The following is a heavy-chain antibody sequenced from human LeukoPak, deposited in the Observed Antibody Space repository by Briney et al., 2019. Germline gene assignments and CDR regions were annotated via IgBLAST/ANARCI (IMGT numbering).Heavy chain of an antibody. J-gene: IGHJ4*02. CDR3: ARVYGDYVDY. D-gene: IGHD4-17*01. CDR2: IYASGST. CDR1: GGSISSGSYY. V-gene: IGHV4-61*02. Sequence: SQTLSLTCIVSGGSISSGSYYWSWIRQPAGKGLEWIGRIYASGSTNYNPSLKSRVTISVDTSKNQFSLKLSSVTAADTAVYYCARVYGDYVDYWGQGTLVTVSS.